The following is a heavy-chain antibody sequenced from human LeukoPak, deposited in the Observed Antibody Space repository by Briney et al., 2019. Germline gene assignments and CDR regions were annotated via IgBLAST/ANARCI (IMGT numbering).Heavy chain of an antibody. V-gene: IGHV1-46*01. CDR2: INPSGGST. CDR3: ARGLPPQRIAAAGILGY. D-gene: IGHD6-13*01. CDR1: GYTFTSYY. J-gene: IGHJ4*02. Sequence: GASVKVSCKASGYTFTSYYMHWVRQAPGQGLEWMGIINPSGGSTSYAQKFQGRVTMTRDTSISTAYMELSRLRSDDTAVYYCARGLPPQRIAAAGILGYWGQGTLVTVSS.